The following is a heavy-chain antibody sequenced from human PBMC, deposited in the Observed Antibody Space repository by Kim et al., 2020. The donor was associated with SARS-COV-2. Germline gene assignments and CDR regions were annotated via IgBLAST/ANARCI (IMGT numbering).Heavy chain of an antibody. CDR3: ARSLLHIPNWFDP. CDR2: IKHDGSEK. Sequence: GGSLRLSCAASGFTFSTYWMSWVRQAPEKGLEWVANIKHDGSEKYYVDSVKGRFTISRDNARNSLYLQMNSLRAEDTAVYYCARSLLHIPNWFDPWGQGTLVTVSS. CDR1: GFTFSTYW. J-gene: IGHJ5*02. D-gene: IGHD2-15*01. V-gene: IGHV3-7*01.